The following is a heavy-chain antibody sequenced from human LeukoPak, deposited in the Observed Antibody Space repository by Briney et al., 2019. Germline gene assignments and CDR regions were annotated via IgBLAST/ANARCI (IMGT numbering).Heavy chain of an antibody. J-gene: IGHJ3*01. Sequence: PSETLSLTCAVSGGSISSTSYYWAWIRQPPGKGLEWIGTIYYSGSTYHNPSLKSRVTMSVDTSRNQFSVKLSSVDAADTAVYYCAKAGVRYFDSSGLYAFDFWGQGTTVTVSS. D-gene: IGHD3-22*01. CDR3: AKAGVRYFDSSGLYAFDF. CDR2: IYYSGST. V-gene: IGHV4-39*01. CDR1: GGSISSTSYY.